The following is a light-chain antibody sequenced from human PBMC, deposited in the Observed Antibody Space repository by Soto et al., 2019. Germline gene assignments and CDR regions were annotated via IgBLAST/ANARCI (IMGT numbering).Light chain of an antibody. CDR1: QSVSSSY. J-gene: IGKJ3*01. CDR2: GAS. Sequence: EIVLTQSPGTLSLSPGERATLSCRASQSVSSSYLAWYQQKPGQAPRLLIYGASSRATGIPDRFSGSGSGTDFTLTISRLEPEDFVVYYCQKYGSSPVFTFAPGTKVDIK. CDR3: QKYGSSPVFT. V-gene: IGKV3-20*01.